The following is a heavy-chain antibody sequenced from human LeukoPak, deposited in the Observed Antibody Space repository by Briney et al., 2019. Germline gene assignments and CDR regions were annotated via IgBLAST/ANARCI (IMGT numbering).Heavy chain of an antibody. D-gene: IGHD3-3*01. CDR3: ATALEWLLYRDAFDI. Sequence: ASVKVSCKVSGYTLTELSMHWVRQAPGKGLEWMGGFDPEDGETIYAQEFQGRVTMTEDTSTDTAFMELSSLRSEDTAVYYCATALEWLLYRDAFDIWGQGTMVTVSS. V-gene: IGHV1-24*01. J-gene: IGHJ3*02. CDR2: FDPEDGET. CDR1: GYTLTELS.